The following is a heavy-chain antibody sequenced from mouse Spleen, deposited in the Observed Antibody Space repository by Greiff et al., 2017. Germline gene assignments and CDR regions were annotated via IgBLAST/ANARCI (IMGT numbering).Heavy chain of an antibody. CDR1: GYTFPSYW. Sequence: VQLEQAGTELVKPGASVNLSRKASGYTFPSYWMHWVRPRPGQGPEWIGNFNPSNGDNDYNEKFKSKATLTVDKSSSTAYMRLSSLTSEDSAVYYCTRSVYYGNYGFAYWGQGTLVTVSA. D-gene: IGHD2-1*01. CDR2: FNPSNGDN. CDR3: TRSVYYGNYGFAY. V-gene: IGHV1-53*01. J-gene: IGHJ3*01.